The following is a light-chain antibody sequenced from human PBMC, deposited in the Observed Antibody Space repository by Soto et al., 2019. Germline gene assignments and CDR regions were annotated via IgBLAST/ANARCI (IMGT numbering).Light chain of an antibody. CDR3: MQAILAPRT. V-gene: IGKV2-28*01. CDR2: LGS. J-gene: IGKJ1*01. CDR1: QSLLHSNGNIY. Sequence: VLTQSPLSLPVTPGEPASISCRSSQSLLHSNGNIYLDWYLQRPGQSPQLLIYLGSIRASGVPNRYSGRGSGTDCTQKITRVEAEDVGVYYCMQAILAPRTFGLGTKVEIK.